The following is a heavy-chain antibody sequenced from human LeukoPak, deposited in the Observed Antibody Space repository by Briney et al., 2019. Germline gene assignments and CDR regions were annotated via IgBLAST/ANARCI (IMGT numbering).Heavy chain of an antibody. CDR2: ISGSGGST. D-gene: IGHD3-10*01. V-gene: IGHV3-23*01. CDR1: GFTFSSYA. Sequence: GSLRLSCAASGFTFSSYAMSWVRQAPGKGLEWVSAISGSGGSTYYADSVKGRFTISRDNSKNTLYLQMNSLRAEDTAVYYCAKEGISGSADYYYYGMDVWGQGTTVTVSS. CDR3: AKEGISGSADYYYYGMDV. J-gene: IGHJ6*02.